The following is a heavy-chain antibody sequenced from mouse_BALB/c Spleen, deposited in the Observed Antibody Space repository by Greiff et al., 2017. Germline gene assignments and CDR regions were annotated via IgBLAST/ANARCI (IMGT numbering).Heavy chain of an antibody. CDR2: ISSGGSYT. Sequence: EVKLMESGGGLVKPGGSLKLSCAASGFTFSSYAMSWVRQSPEKRLEWVAEISSGGSYTYYPDTVTGRFTISRDNAKNTLYLEMSSLRSEDTAMYYCAREGGLRRGYFDYWGQGTTLTVSS. CDR3: AREGGLRRGYFDY. CDR1: GFTFSSYA. J-gene: IGHJ2*01. D-gene: IGHD2-2*01. V-gene: IGHV5-9-4*01.